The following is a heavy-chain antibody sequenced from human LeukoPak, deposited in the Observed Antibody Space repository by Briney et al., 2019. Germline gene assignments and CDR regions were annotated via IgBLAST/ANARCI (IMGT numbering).Heavy chain of an antibody. Sequence: GGSLRLSCAASGFTFSDYTIHWVRQAPGKGLEWVAVISYKEDAKIYADSVKGRFTISRDNSKNTLYLQMDSLRAEDTALYYCAKEYSRNWSYWHFDLWGRGTLVTVSS. CDR1: GFTFSDYT. CDR2: ISYKEDAK. V-gene: IGHV3-33*05. D-gene: IGHD6-13*01. J-gene: IGHJ2*01. CDR3: AKEYSRNWSYWHFDL.